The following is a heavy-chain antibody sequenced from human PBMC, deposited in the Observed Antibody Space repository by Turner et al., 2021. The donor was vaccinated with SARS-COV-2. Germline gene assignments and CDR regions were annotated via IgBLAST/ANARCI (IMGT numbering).Heavy chain of an antibody. CDR2: ISYDGNNK. CDR1: GFTFSSYG. Sequence: QVQLVESGGGVVQPGRSLRLSCAASGFTFSSYGMHWVRQAPGKGLEWVAVISYDGNNKYYADSVKGRFTISRDNSKNTLNLQMNSLRAEDTAVYYCAKQLGLYSNPMYYFDYWGQGTLVTVSS. CDR3: AKQLGLYSNPMYYFDY. J-gene: IGHJ4*02. D-gene: IGHD4-4*01. V-gene: IGHV3-30*18.